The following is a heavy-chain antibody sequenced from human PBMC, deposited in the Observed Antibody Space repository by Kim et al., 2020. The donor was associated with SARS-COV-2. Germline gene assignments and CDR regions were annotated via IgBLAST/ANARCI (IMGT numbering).Heavy chain of an antibody. D-gene: IGHD5-18*01. CDR3: TTDGRDTAMVTDYYYYGMDV. CDR1: GFTFSNAW. V-gene: IGHV3-15*01. Sequence: GGSLRLSCAASGFTFSNAWMSWVRQAPGKGLEWVGRIKSKTDGGTTDYAAPVKGRFTISRDDSKNTLYLQMNSLKTEDTAVYYCTTDGRDTAMVTDYYYYGMDVWGQGTTVTVSS. J-gene: IGHJ6*02. CDR2: IKSKTDGGTT.